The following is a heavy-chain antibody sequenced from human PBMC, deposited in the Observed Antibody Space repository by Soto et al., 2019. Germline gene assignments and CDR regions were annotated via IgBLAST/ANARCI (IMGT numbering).Heavy chain of an antibody. D-gene: IGHD6-19*01. CDR3: ARGLDGAVAGIALWNYYSSGMDV. Sequence: GASLKVSFKASGYTFTSYDINWVRQATGQGLECMGWMTPNSGNTGYAQKFQGRVPMTRTTSISTAYMELSSLRSEDTAVYYCARGLDGAVAGIALWNYYSSGMDVWGQGPTVTVSS. J-gene: IGHJ6*02. V-gene: IGHV1-8*01. CDR1: GYTFTSYD. CDR2: MTPNSGNT.